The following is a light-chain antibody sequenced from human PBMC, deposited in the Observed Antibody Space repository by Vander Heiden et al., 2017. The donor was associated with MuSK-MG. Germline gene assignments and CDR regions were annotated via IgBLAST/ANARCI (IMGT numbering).Light chain of an antibody. Sequence: DIQMTQSPSTLSASVGDRVTITCRASPSISSWLAWYQQKPGKAPKLLIYDASSLESGVPSRFSGSGYGTEFTLTISSRQPDDFAAYYCQQHNSYSPLTFGGGTKVEIK. V-gene: IGKV1-5*01. CDR1: PSISSW. CDR3: QQHNSYSPLT. J-gene: IGKJ4*01. CDR2: DAS.